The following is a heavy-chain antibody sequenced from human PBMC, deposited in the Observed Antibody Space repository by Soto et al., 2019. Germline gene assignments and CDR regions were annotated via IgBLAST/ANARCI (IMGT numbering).Heavy chain of an antibody. J-gene: IGHJ6*02. V-gene: IGHV1-18*01. D-gene: IGHD2-8*01. CDR1: GFTFSNYG. CDR3: ARDLESVTAKHFFYYYAMDV. CDR2: VSANNGHT. Sequence: ASVKVSCKASGFTFSNYGLNWVRQAPGQGLEWMGWVSANNGHTNYAQNLQGRVSMTTDTSTSTAYMELRGLTFDDTAVYYCARDLESVTAKHFFYYYAMDVWGQGTTVTV.